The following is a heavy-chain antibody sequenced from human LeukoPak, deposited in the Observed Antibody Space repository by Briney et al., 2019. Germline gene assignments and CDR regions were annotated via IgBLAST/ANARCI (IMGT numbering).Heavy chain of an antibody. J-gene: IGHJ1*01. D-gene: IGHD2-15*01. CDR3: TKGCLGGGNCFYFQH. Sequence: PGRSLRLSCAASGFTFSSYGMHWVRQAPGKGLEWVAVISSNGNNKYYGDSVKGRFTTSRDNSKNTLFLQMDSLRAEDTAVYYCTKGCLGGGNCFYFQHWGQGTLVSVSS. CDR2: ISSNGNNK. V-gene: IGHV3-30*18. CDR1: GFTFSSYG.